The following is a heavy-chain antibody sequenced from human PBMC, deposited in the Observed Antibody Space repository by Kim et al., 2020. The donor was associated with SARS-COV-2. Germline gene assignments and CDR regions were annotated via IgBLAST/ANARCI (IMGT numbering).Heavy chain of an antibody. Sequence: ADSVKGRFTISIDNAKNTLYLQMNSLRAEDTAVYYCARQIAAAGAYYFDYWGQGTLVTVSS. J-gene: IGHJ4*02. CDR3: ARQIAAAGAYYFDY. V-gene: IGHV3-30*07. D-gene: IGHD6-13*01.